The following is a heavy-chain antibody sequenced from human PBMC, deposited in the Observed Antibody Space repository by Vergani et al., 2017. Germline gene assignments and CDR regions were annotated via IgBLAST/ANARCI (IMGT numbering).Heavy chain of an antibody. D-gene: IGHD6-13*01. V-gene: IGHV3-30-3*01. CDR2: ISYDGSNK. Sequence: QVQLVESGGGVVQPGRSLRLSCAASGFTFSSYAMHWVRQAPGKGLEWVAVISYDGSNKYYADSVKGRFTISRDNSKNTLYLQMNSLRAEDTAVYYCAKNLRIAAPGIVWGKGTTVTVSS. CDR3: AKNLRIAAPGIV. J-gene: IGHJ6*04. CDR1: GFTFSSYA.